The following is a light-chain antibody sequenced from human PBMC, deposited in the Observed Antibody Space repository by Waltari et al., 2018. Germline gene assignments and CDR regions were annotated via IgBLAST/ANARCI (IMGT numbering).Light chain of an antibody. CDR2: DVS. J-gene: IGLJ2*01. CDR1: TSDVGGYDY. Sequence: QSALTQPASVSGSPGQSIPISCTGTTSDVGGYDYVPWYQHHPGTAPKLMIYDVSTRPSGVSNRFSGSKSVNTASLTISGLQAEDEADYYCISYTSSSLVVFGGGTKLTVL. V-gene: IGLV2-14*03. CDR3: ISYTSSSLVV.